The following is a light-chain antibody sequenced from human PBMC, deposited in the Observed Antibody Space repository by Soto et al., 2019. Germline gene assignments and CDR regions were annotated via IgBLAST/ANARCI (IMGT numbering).Light chain of an antibody. CDR3: QQYGYSPPWP. CDR1: QTVGSNY. Sequence: EIVLTQSPGTLSLSPGEGATLSCRASQTVGSNYLAWYQQKPGQAPRLLIYGASRRATGIPDRLSGSGSGTDFTLTIIRLEPEDFEVYYCQQYGYSPPWPFGQGPKVEPK. J-gene: IGKJ1*01. V-gene: IGKV3-20*01. CDR2: GAS.